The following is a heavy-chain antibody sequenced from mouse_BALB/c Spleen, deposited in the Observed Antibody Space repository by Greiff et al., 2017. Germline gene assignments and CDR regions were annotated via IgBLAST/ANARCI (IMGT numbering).Heavy chain of an antibody. CDR2: IDPANGNT. Sequence: EVQVVESGAELVKPGASVKLSCTASGFNIKDTYMHWVKQRPEQGLEWIGRIDPANGNTKYDPKFQGKATITADTSSNTAYLQLSSLTSEDTAVYYCARTFNYADYWGQGTTLTVSS. CDR1: GFNIKDTY. J-gene: IGHJ2*01. CDR3: ARTFNYADY. D-gene: IGHD1-1*02. V-gene: IGHV14-3*02.